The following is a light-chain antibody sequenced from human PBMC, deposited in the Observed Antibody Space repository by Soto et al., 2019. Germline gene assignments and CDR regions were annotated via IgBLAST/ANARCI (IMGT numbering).Light chain of an antibody. J-gene: IGKJ4*01. CDR2: KAS. CDR3: QQYNSYSLT. Sequence: DIQMTQSPSTLSASVGDRVTITCRASQSISSWLAWYQQKPGNAPKLLIYKASSLESGVPSRFSGSGSGTEYTLTIISLQPDDFATYYCQQYNSYSLTFGGGTKVESK. V-gene: IGKV1-5*03. CDR1: QSISSW.